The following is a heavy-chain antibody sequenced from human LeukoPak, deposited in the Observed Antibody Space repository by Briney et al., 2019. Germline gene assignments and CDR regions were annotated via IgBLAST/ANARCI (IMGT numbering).Heavy chain of an antibody. Sequence: ASVKVSCKASGYTFIDYNMHWVRQAPGQGLEWMGWINPKSGVTNYAQKFQGRVSMTRDTSINTAYMDLSSLRSDDTALYYCAPSPNWPTFHLDYWGQGTLVTVSS. V-gene: IGHV1-2*02. CDR1: GYTFIDYN. J-gene: IGHJ4*02. CDR2: INPKSGVT. CDR3: APSPNWPTFHLDY. D-gene: IGHD7-27*01.